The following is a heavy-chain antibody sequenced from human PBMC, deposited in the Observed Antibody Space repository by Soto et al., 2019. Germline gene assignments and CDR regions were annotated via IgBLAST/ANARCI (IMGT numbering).Heavy chain of an antibody. CDR3: ASAMTTVTSYYYMDV. V-gene: IGHV3-21*01. CDR2: ISSSSSYI. D-gene: IGHD4-17*01. Sequence: EVQLVESGGGLVKPGGSLRLSCAASGFTLSSYSMNWVRQAPGKGLEWVSSISSSSSYIYYADSVKGRFTISRDNAKNSLYLQMNSLRAEDTAVYYCASAMTTVTSYYYMDVWGKGTTVTVSS. CDR1: GFTLSSYS. J-gene: IGHJ6*03.